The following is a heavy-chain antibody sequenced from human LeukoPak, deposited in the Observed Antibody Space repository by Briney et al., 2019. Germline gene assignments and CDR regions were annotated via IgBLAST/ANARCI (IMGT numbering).Heavy chain of an antibody. J-gene: IGHJ4*02. CDR1: GYTFTSYG. Sequence: ASVKVSCKASGYTFTSYGISWVRQAPGQGLEWMGWISAYNGNTNYAQKLQGRVTMTTDTSTSTAYMELRSLRSDDTAVYYCAKDPRQDNYYDYWGQGTLVTVSS. D-gene: IGHD6-6*01. CDR2: ISAYNGNT. V-gene: IGHV1-18*01. CDR3: AKDPRQDNYYDY.